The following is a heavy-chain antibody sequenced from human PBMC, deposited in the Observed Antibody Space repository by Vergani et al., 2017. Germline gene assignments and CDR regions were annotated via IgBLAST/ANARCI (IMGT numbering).Heavy chain of an antibody. CDR1: GGTFSSYA. CDR3: ARDLEVAAAIDY. CDR2: IIPILGLA. D-gene: IGHD6-13*01. J-gene: IGHJ4*02. Sequence: QVQLVQSGAEVKKPGSSVKVSCKASGGTFSSYAISWVRQAPGQGLDWMGRIIPILGLANYAQKCQGRVTITADKSTSTAYMELSSLRSEDTAVYYCARDLEVAAAIDYWGQGTLVTVSS. V-gene: IGHV1-69*04.